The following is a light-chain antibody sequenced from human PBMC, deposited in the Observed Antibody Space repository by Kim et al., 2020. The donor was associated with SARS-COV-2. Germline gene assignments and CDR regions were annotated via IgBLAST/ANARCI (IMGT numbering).Light chain of an antibody. Sequence: DIQMTQSPSSVSASIGDTVTVTCRASQGISNWLAWYQQKPGKAPKLLIYAASSLQNGVPSRFSGSGSGTDFTLTISSLQPEDFATYYCQQANSFPLFTFGPGTKVDIK. CDR3: QQANSFPLFT. J-gene: IGKJ3*01. CDR2: AAS. V-gene: IGKV1-12*01. CDR1: QGISNW.